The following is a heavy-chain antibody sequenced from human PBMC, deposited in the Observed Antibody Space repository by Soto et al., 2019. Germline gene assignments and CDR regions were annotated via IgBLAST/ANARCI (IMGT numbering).Heavy chain of an antibody. V-gene: IGHV3-23*01. CDR2: ISGSGGST. D-gene: IGHD5-12*01. J-gene: IGHJ4*02. CDR1: GFTFSSYA. CDR3: AKDTRYSGYATFFDY. Sequence: GGSPRLSCAASGFTFSSYAMSWVRQAPGKGLEWVSGISGSGGSTYYADSVKGRFTISRDNSKNTLYLQMNSLRAEDTAVYYCAKDTRYSGYATFFDYWGQGTLVTVSS.